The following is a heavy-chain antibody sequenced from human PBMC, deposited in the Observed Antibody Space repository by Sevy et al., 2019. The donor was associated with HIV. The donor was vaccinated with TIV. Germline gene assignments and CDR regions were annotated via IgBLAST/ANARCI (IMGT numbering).Heavy chain of an antibody. J-gene: IGHJ4*02. D-gene: IGHD4-17*01. CDR2: INPNSGDT. V-gene: IGHV1-2*02. CDR1: GYTFTAYY. Sequence: ASVKVSCKASGYTFTAYYMHWVRQAPGQGLEWMGWINPNSGDTNYAQRFQGSVTITRDTSISTLYMELSSLRSDDTAVYYCARGRDTTMVTSPPFDYWGQGTLVTVSS. CDR3: ARGRDTTMVTSPPFDY.